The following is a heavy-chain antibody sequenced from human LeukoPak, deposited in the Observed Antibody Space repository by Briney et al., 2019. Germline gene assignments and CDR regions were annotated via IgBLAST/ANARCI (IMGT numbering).Heavy chain of an antibody. CDR2: FHLTGSP. CDR3: ARDRFCRNGTCHPALGL. J-gene: IGHJ4*02. D-gene: IGHD1-26*01. Sequence: SETLSLTCNVSLDSLTGYSWSWIRQPAREGREWIGRFHLTGSPTYVLSLEGRVTMALDTSKNQFSLKLTSMRDADTAVYFCARDRFCRNGTCHPALGLWGQGTLVCVSS. V-gene: IGHV4-4*07. CDR1: LDSLTGYS.